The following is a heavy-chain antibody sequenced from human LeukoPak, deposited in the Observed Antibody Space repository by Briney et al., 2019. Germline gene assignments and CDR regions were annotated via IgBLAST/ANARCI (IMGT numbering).Heavy chain of an antibody. CDR2: IGRSDNIR. CDR1: GFSLSSYE. CDR3: TRVEETATTAAIIRKYSYYYYYMDV. Sequence: GGSLRLSCAASGFSLSSYEMNWVRQAPGKGLEWISHIGRSDNIRHYADSVKGRFSISRDNAKNSLYLQMSSLRAEDTAVYYCTRVEETATTAAIIRKYSYYYYYMDVWGKGNTVTVSS. J-gene: IGHJ6*03. D-gene: IGHD4-11*01. V-gene: IGHV3-48*03.